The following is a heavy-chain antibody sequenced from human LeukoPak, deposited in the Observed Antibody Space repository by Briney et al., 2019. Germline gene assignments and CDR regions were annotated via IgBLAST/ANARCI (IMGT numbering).Heavy chain of an antibody. Sequence: SETLSLTCTVSGGSISSSSYYWGWIRQPPGKGLEWIGSIYYSGSTYYNPSLKSRVTISVDTSKNQFSLKPSSVTAADTAVYYCARGPRFGELLWHWFDPWGQGTLLTVSS. V-gene: IGHV4-39*07. CDR1: GGSISSSSYY. J-gene: IGHJ5*02. CDR3: ARGPRFGELLWHWFDP. D-gene: IGHD3-10*01. CDR2: IYYSGST.